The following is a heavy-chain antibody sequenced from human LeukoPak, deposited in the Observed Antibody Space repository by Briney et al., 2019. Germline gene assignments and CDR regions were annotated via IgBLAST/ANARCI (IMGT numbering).Heavy chain of an antibody. J-gene: IGHJ1*01. D-gene: IGHD4-17*01. V-gene: IGHV3-20*04. CDR3: ASDSRDYVSEH. CDR2: INWNGGST. CDR1: GFPFDDYG. Sequence: GGSLTLSCAASGFPFDDYGKSWVRQAPGKGLEWVSGINWNGGSTGYADSVKGRFTISRDKAKNSLYLQMNSLRDEDTAVYYCASDSRDYVSEHWGGRTLVSVSS.